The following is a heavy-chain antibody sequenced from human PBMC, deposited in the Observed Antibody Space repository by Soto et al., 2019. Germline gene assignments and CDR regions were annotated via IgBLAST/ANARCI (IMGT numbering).Heavy chain of an antibody. D-gene: IGHD3-3*01. Sequence: EVQLEESGGGLVQPGGSLRLSCATSGFTFSNYWMHWVRQAPGKGPVWVSRINEDESNTNYADSVKGRFTISRDNAKNTLYLQMNSLRAEDTAVYYCARGLFLDYWGQGTRVTVSS. CDR3: ARGLFLDY. CDR2: INEDESNT. V-gene: IGHV3-74*01. CDR1: GFTFSNYW. J-gene: IGHJ4*02.